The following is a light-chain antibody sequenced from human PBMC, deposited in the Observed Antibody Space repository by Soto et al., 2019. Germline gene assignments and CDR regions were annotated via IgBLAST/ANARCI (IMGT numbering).Light chain of an antibody. Sequence: ETVLTQSPATLSLSPGERATLSCRASQSVRNELGWYQQKPGQAPRLLIFDASNRATGIPARFSGSGSETDFTLTISSLEPEDFALYYCQQRLSWPITLGQGTRLEI. CDR3: QQRLSWPIT. CDR1: QSVRNE. J-gene: IGKJ5*01. CDR2: DAS. V-gene: IGKV3-11*01.